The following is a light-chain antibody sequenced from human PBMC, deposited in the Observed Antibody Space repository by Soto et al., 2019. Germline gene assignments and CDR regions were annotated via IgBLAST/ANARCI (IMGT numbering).Light chain of an antibody. V-gene: IGLV2-11*01. CDR3: CSYAGSYTFFV. CDR1: SSDIGGYGY. J-gene: IGLJ1*01. Sequence: QSALTQPRSVSGSPGQSVTISCTGTSSDIGGYGYVSWYQQSPGKAPRLMIYDVYNRPSGVPNRFSGSKSGNTASLTISGLQAEDEADYYCCSYAGSYTFFVFGTGTKVTVL. CDR2: DVY.